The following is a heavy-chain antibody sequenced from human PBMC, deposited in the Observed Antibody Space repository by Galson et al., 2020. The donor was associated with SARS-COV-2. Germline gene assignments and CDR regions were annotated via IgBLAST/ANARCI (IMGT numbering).Heavy chain of an antibody. CDR2: INHSGST. Sequence: SETLSLTCAVYGGSFSGYYWSWIRQPPGKGLEWIGEINHSGSTNYNPSLKSRVTISVDTSKNQFSLKLSSVTAADTAVYYGARGRGGVAMIVVVTPYYYYGMDVWGQGTTVTVSS. J-gene: IGHJ6*02. V-gene: IGHV4-34*01. D-gene: IGHD3-22*01. CDR3: ARGRGGVAMIVVVTPYYYYGMDV. CDR1: GGSFSGYY.